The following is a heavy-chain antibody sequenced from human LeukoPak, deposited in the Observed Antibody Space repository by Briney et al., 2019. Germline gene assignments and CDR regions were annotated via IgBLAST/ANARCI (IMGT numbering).Heavy chain of an antibody. CDR3: ARRKYCSGGSCHGYYYYGMDV. Sequence: GESLKISCKGSGYSFTNYWIGWVRQMPGKGLAWMGIIYPGDSDTRYSPSFQGQVTISADKSISTAYLQWSSLKASDTAMYYCARRKYCSGGSCHGYYYYGMDVWGQGTTVTVSS. J-gene: IGHJ6*02. CDR2: IYPGDSDT. D-gene: IGHD2-15*01. CDR1: GYSFTNYW. V-gene: IGHV5-51*01.